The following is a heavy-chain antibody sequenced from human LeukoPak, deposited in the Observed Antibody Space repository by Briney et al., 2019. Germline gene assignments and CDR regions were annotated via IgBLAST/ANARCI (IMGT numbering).Heavy chain of an antibody. CDR2: IIPILGTT. Sequence: ASVKVSCMASGGTFNTFAFSWVRQAPGQGLEWIGRIIPILGTTNYAQRFQGRVTITADKSTSTAYMELSSLRSEDTAVYYCAIDTHAVSTGSFDYWGQGSLVAVSS. V-gene: IGHV1-69*04. CDR3: AIDTHAVSTGSFDY. D-gene: IGHD1-1*01. CDR1: GGTFNTFA. J-gene: IGHJ4*02.